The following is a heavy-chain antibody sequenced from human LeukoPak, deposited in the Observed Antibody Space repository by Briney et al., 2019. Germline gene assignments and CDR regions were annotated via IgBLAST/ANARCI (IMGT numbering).Heavy chain of an antibody. J-gene: IGHJ3*02. CDR3: ARDEDYYDVGGHPYGAFDI. V-gene: IGHV4-61*02. CDR2: IYTSGST. CDR1: GGSISGGSYF. D-gene: IGHD3-16*01. Sequence: SETLSLTCTVSGGSISGGSYFWSWIRQPAGKGLEWIVRIYTSGSTNYNPSLKSRVTISVDTSKNQFSLKLSSVTAADTAVYYCARDEDYYDVGGHPYGAFDIWGQGTMVTVSS.